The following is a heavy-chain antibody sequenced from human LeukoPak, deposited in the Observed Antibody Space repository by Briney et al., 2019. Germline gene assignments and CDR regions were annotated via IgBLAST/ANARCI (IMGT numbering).Heavy chain of an antibody. D-gene: IGHD5-24*01. CDR2: IFYTGST. J-gene: IGHJ2*01. CDR1: GASISSGGYY. Sequence: PSETLSLTCTLSGASISSGGYYWSWIRQHPGKGLEWIGYIFYTGSTYYNPSLKSRVTISVDTSKNLFSLRLTSLTAADTAVFYCARASREILPSWYFDLWGRGTLVTVSS. CDR3: ARASREILPSWYFDL. V-gene: IGHV4-31*03.